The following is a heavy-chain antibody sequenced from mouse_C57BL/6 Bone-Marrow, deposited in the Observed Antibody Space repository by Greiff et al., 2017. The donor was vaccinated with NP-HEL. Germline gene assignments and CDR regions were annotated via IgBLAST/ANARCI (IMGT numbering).Heavy chain of an antibody. CDR2: ICNGGGST. Sequence: EVQLVQSGAGLVQPGGSLKLSCAASGFTFTDYYMYWVRQTPGKRLEWVGYICNGGGSTYYPDNVKGRATITGDNATNTPYLQLSRLKSEDSAMYYCAGFYYRNAWFAYWGQGTLVTVSA. J-gene: IGHJ3*01. CDR3: AGFYYRNAWFAY. D-gene: IGHD2-14*01. CDR1: GFTFTDYY. V-gene: IGHV5-12*01.